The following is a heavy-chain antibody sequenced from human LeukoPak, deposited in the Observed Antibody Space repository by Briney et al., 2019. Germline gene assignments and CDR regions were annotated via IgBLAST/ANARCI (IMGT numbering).Heavy chain of an antibody. J-gene: IGHJ5*02. Sequence: ASVKVSCKASGYTFTGYYIHWVRQAPGQGLEWMGWINLNSGGTNYAQKFQGRVTMTRDTSISTAYMELSRLRSDGTAVYYCAREAGYSFGPRYWFDPWGQGTLVTVSS. CDR2: INLNSGGT. CDR1: GYTFTGYY. V-gene: IGHV1-2*02. D-gene: IGHD5-18*01. CDR3: AREAGYSFGPRYWFDP.